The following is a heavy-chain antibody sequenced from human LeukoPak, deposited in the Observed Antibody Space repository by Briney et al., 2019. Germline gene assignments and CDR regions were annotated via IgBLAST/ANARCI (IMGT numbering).Heavy chain of an antibody. Sequence: SXYTFTSYGXXXXRQAPXQGLXXMGWISAYNGNTNYAQKLQGRVTMTTDTSTSTAYMGLRSLRSDDTAVYYCARERGGATAADYWGQGTLVTVSS. J-gene: IGHJ4*02. CDR2: ISAYNGNT. CDR1: XYTFTSYG. V-gene: IGHV1-18*01. CDR3: ARERGGATAADY. D-gene: IGHD1-26*01.